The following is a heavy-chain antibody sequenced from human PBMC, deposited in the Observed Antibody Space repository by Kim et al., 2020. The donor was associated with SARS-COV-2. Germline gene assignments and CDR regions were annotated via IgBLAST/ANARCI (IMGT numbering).Heavy chain of an antibody. CDR3: ARDSYYYDSSAYYKD. CDR1: GFTFSDYY. V-gene: IGHV3-11*04. D-gene: IGHD3-22*01. CDR2: ISSSGSTI. Sequence: GGSLRLSCAASGFTFSDYYMSWIRQAPGKGLEWVSYISSSGSTIYYADSVKGRFTISRDNAKNSLYLQMNSLRAEDTAVYYCARDSYYYDSSAYYKDWGQATLVTVSS. J-gene: IGHJ4*02.